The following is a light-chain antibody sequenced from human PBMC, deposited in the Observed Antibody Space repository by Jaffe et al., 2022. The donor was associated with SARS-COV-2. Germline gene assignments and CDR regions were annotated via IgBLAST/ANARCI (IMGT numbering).Light chain of an antibody. CDR3: SSYTSTNTL. CDR2: DVS. CDR1: SGDIGGYDY. V-gene: IGLV2-14*01. Sequence: QSALTQPASVSGSPGQSITISCTGTSGDIGGYDYVSWFQQHPGKAPKLMIYDVSSRPSGVPDRFSGSKSGNTASLTISGLQAEDEADYYCSSYTSTNTLFGTGTKVTVL. J-gene: IGLJ1*01.